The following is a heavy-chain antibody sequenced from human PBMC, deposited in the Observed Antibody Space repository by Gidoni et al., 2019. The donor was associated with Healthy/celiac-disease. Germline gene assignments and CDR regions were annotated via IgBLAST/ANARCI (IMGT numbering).Heavy chain of an antibody. CDR3: ARRGYYDSSGYYDLDY. V-gene: IGHV1-46*01. Sequence: QVQLVQSGAEVKKPGASVKVSCKASGYTFTSYYMHWVRQAPGQGLEWMGIINPSGGSTSYAQKFQGRVTMTRDTSTSTVYMELSSLRSEDTAVYYCARRGYYDSSGYYDLDYWGQGTLVTVSS. J-gene: IGHJ4*02. D-gene: IGHD3-22*01. CDR2: INPSGGST. CDR1: GYTFTSYY.